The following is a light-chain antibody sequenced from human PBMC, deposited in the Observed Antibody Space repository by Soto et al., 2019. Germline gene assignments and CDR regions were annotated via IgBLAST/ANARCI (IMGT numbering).Light chain of an antibody. CDR1: SSNIGDNP. V-gene: IGLV1-36*01. CDR3: AAWDDNLNGPV. Sequence: QSAVTQPPSVSDAPRQRVTISCSGSSSNIGDNPVNWYQQVPGKAPKLLIYYDDLRPSGVSDRFSGSKSGSSASLAISGLQSEDEADYYCAAWDDNLNGPVFGGGTKLTVL. J-gene: IGLJ3*02. CDR2: YDD.